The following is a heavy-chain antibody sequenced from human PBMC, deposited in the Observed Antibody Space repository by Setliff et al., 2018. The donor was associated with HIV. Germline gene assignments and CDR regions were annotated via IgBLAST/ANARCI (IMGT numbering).Heavy chain of an antibody. CDR3: ARDDGGYNYAGAFDV. J-gene: IGHJ3*01. D-gene: IGHD3-16*01. V-gene: IGHV1-18*01. Sequence: ASVKVSCKTSGHMFIAYGMSWVRRAPGQGLEWMGWIGPYNDRTEYAQEFQGRVSLTIDTSASTAYMELRSLRSDDTAVYYCARDDGGYNYAGAFDVWGQGTMVTVSS. CDR1: GHMFIAYG. CDR2: IGPYNDRT.